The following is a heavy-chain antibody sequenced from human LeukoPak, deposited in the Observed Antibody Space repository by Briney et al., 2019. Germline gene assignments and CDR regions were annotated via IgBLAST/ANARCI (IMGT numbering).Heavy chain of an antibody. Sequence: SETLSLTCTVSGGSISTYYWNWIRQPPGKGLEWIGSVYYTGGTNYSPSLKSRVTISVDTSKNQFSLRLISVTAADTAVYYCARYSRGGYSYYSGLDVWGQGTTVTVSS. CDR2: VYYTGGT. D-gene: IGHD3-22*01. CDR1: GGSISTYY. J-gene: IGHJ6*02. CDR3: ARYSRGGYSYYSGLDV. V-gene: IGHV4-59*01.